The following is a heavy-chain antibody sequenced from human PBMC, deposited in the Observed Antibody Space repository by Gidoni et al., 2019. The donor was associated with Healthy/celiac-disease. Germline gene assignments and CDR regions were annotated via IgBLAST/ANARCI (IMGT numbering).Heavy chain of an antibody. J-gene: IGHJ4*02. CDR2: ISGSGGST. V-gene: IGHV3-23*01. CDR3: AKVAKLPGIAAAGTLDY. Sequence: EVQLLESGGGLVQPGGYLRLYCGASGFTFSSYAMSWVRQAPGKGREWVSAISGSGGSTYYADSVKGRFTISRDNFKNTLYLQMNSLRAEDTAVYYCAKVAKLPGIAAAGTLDYWGQGTLVTVSS. D-gene: IGHD6-13*01. CDR1: GFTFSSYA.